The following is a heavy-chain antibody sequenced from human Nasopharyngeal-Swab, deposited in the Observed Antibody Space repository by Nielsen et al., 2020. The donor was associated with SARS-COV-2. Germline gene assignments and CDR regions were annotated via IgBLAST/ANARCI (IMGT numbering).Heavy chain of an antibody. CDR3: ARDTAMVMDY. J-gene: IGHJ4*02. Sequence: ASVKVSCKASGYTSNSYGISWVRQAPGQGLEWMGWISAYNGSTNYEQKLQGRVTMTTDTSTSTAYMELRSLRSDDTAVYYCARDTAMVMDYWGQGTLVTVAS. V-gene: IGHV1-18*04. CDR2: ISAYNGST. CDR1: GYTSNSYG. D-gene: IGHD5-18*01.